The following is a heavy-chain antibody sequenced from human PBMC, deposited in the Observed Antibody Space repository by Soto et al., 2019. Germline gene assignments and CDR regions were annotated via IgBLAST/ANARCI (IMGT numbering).Heavy chain of an antibody. V-gene: IGHV3-48*02. J-gene: IGHJ5*02. CDR2: ISGSGSTK. D-gene: IGHD3-9*01. Sequence: EVQLVESGGGLTQPGGSLRLSCVGSGFSFRMYGMNWVRQAPGKGLEWVSHISGSGSTKYYTGSVKGRFIISRDNAKNTLYMEMNSLRDEDTAVYYCARDAYDILTGYEYWFDPWGQGTLVTAS. CDR1: GFSFRMYG. CDR3: ARDAYDILTGYEYWFDP.